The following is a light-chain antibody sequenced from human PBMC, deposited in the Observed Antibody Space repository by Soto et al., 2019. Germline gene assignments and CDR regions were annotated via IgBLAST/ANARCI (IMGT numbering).Light chain of an antibody. Sequence: KVMTQSPATLSVSPWERATLSCRASQSVGSTLGWYQQKPGQAPRLLIYGTSSRATGIPDRFSGSGSGTDFTLTISRLEPEDFAVYYCQQYGNSPITFGQGTRLEIK. CDR1: QSVGST. V-gene: IGKV3-20*01. CDR3: QQYGNSPIT. J-gene: IGKJ5*01. CDR2: GTS.